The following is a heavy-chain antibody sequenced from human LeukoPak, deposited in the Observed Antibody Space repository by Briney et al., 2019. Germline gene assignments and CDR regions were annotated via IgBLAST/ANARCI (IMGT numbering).Heavy chain of an antibody. CDR1: GYTFTGYY. CDR2: INPNSGGT. CDR3: ARDSSGSVYFDY. Sequence: GASVKVSYKASGYTFTGYYMHWVRQAPGQGLEWMGWINPNSGGTNYAQKFQGRVTMTRDTSISTAYMELSRLRSDDTAVYYCARDSSGSVYFDYWGQGTLVTVSS. V-gene: IGHV1-2*02. D-gene: IGHD6-19*01. J-gene: IGHJ4*02.